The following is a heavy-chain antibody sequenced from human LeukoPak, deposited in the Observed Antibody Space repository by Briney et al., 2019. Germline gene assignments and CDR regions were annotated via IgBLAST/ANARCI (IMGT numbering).Heavy chain of an antibody. CDR3: LAVAGMGDAFDI. J-gene: IGHJ3*02. V-gene: IGHV3-53*05. CDR2: IYSGGST. CDR1: GFTVSSNY. D-gene: IGHD6-19*01. Sequence: GGSLRLSCAASGFTVSSNYMSWVRQAPGKGLEGVSVIYSGGSTYYADSVKGRFTISRDNSKNTLYLQMNSLRAEDTAVYYCLAVAGMGDAFDIWGQGTMVTVSS.